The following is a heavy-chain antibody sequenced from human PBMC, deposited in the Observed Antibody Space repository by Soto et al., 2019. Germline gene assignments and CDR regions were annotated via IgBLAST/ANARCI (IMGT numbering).Heavy chain of an antibody. D-gene: IGHD2-15*01. J-gene: IGHJ6*02. CDR2: IESGGST. V-gene: IGHV3-53*01. CDR3: AKDLGPLRLLNYYFYALEV. CDR1: GFTVSSTY. Sequence: GGSLRLSCNASGFTVSSTYMSWVRQAPGMGLEWVAVIESGGSTHYADSVNGRFTISRDIPKNMIYLQLHTLRAEDTAVYYCAKDLGPLRLLNYYFYALEVWGQGTTVTVSS.